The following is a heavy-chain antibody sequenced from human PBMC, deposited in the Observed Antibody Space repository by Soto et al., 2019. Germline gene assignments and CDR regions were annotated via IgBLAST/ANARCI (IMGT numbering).Heavy chain of an antibody. V-gene: IGHV3-9*01. Sequence: GVSLRLSCAASGFTFDDYAMHWVRQAPGKGLEWVSGTSWNSGSIGYADSVKGRFTISRDNAKNSLYLQMNSLRAEDTALYYCAKGPMIEYYFDYWGQGTLVTVSS. CDR2: TSWNSGSI. D-gene: IGHD3-22*01. CDR3: AKGPMIEYYFDY. CDR1: GFTFDDYA. J-gene: IGHJ4*02.